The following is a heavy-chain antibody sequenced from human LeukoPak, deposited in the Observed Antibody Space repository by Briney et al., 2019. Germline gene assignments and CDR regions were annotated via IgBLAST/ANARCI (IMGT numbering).Heavy chain of an antibody. Sequence: SETLSLTCTVSGGSISSSSYYWGWIRQPPGKGLEWIGSIYYSGSTYYNPSLKSRVTISVDTPKNQFSLKLSSVTAADTAVYYCATWGVATNYFDYWGQGTLVTVSS. D-gene: IGHD5-12*01. CDR3: ATWGVATNYFDY. CDR1: GGSISSSSYY. J-gene: IGHJ4*02. V-gene: IGHV4-39*01. CDR2: IYYSGST.